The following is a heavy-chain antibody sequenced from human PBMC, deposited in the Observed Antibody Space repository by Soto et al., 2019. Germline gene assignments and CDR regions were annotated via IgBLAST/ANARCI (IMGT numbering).Heavy chain of an antibody. D-gene: IGHD3-10*01. V-gene: IGHV4-4*02. CDR2: IYHRGST. Sequence: QVQLQESGPGLVKPSGTLSLTCAVSGGSISSSNWWSWVRQPPGKGLEWIGEIYHRGSTNYNPSLKSRVTISVDKSQNQFSLKLSSVTAADTAVYYCARDSYGSGSYYTTEAFDIWGQGTMVTVSS. CDR1: GGSISSSNW. J-gene: IGHJ3*02. CDR3: ARDSYGSGSYYTTEAFDI.